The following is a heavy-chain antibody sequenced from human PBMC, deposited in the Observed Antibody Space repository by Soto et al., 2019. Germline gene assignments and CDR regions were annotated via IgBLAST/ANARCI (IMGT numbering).Heavy chain of an antibody. CDR1: GYSFSLYG. V-gene: IGHV1-18*01. CDR3: ARDRLRGYDSSGFYS. CDR2: INPSDGNR. Sequence: APLKVSCKGSGYSFSLYGINCVRQAPGQGLEWMGWINPSDGNRNFAQKFEDRVTMTTATSTNTVFLELRSLKSDDTAIYYCARDRLRGYDSSGFYSWGQGTMVTVSS. D-gene: IGHD3-22*01. J-gene: IGHJ4*02.